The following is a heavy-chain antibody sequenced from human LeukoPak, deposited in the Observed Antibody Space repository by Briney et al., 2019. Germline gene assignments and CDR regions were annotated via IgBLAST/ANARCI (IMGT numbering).Heavy chain of an antibody. CDR3: ARGSEYYYDSSGYYDY. V-gene: IGHV4-59*01. Sequence: SETLSLTCTVSGGSISSYYWSWIRQTPGKGLEWIGYIYYSGSTNYNPSLKSRVTISVDTSKNQFSLKLSSVTAADTAVYYCARGSEYYYDSSGYYDYWGQGTLVTVSS. CDR1: GGSISSYY. D-gene: IGHD3-22*01. CDR2: IYYSGST. J-gene: IGHJ4*02.